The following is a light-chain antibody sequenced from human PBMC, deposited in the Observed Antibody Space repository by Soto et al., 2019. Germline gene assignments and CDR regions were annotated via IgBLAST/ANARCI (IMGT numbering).Light chain of an antibody. V-gene: IGKV3-20*01. J-gene: IGKJ1*01. Sequence: EIVLTQSPGTLSLSPGERATLSCRASQSVSRSYVAWYQQKPGQAPRLLIYGASSRATGISDRFSGSGYGTDFTLTISRLDPEDFAVYYCQQYGGSPWTFGQGTKVEMK. CDR1: QSVSRSY. CDR3: QQYGGSPWT. CDR2: GAS.